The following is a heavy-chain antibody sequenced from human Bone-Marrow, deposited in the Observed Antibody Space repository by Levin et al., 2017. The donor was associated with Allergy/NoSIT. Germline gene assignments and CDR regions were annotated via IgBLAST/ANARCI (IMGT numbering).Heavy chain of an antibody. CDR2: IKSKTDGGTT. CDR3: TTDPMNEGIAVAGTTSGYFDY. J-gene: IGHJ4*02. D-gene: IGHD6-19*01. V-gene: IGHV3-15*07. CDR1: GFTFSNAW. Sequence: GESLKISCAASGFTFSNAWMNWVRQAPGKGLEWVGRIKSKTDGGTTDYAAPVKGRFTISRDDSKNTLYLQMNSLKTEDTAVYYCTTDPMNEGIAVAGTTSGYFDYWGQGTLVTVSS.